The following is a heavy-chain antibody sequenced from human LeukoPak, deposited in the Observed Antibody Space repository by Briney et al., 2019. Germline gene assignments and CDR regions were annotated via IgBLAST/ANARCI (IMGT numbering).Heavy chain of an antibody. Sequence: SETLSLTCAVYGGSFSGDYWSWIRQPPGKGLEWIGEINHSESTNYNPSLKSRVTISVDTSKNQFSLKLSSVTAADTAVYYCASYGDYVGYFDYWGQGTLDTVSS. CDR3: ASYGDYVGYFDY. V-gene: IGHV4-34*01. D-gene: IGHD4-17*01. CDR2: INHSEST. J-gene: IGHJ4*02. CDR1: GGSFSGDY.